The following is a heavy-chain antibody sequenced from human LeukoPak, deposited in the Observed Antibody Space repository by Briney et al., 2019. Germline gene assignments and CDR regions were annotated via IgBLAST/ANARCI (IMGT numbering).Heavy chain of an antibody. V-gene: IGHV3-23*01. CDR1: GFTFSSYA. CDR2: SSDGST. D-gene: IGHD1-1*01. Sequence: AGGSLRLSCAASGFTFSSYAMSWVRQAPGKGLEWVSTSSDGSTYYADSVKGRFTISRDNFKNTLYLQMNSLRAEDTAVYYCANRLEPVDYNEAYWGQGTLVTVSS. CDR3: ANRLEPVDYNEAY. J-gene: IGHJ4*02.